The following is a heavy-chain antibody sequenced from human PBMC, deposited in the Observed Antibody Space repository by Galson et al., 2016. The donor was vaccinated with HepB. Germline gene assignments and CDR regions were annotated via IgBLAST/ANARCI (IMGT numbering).Heavy chain of an antibody. CDR1: GFTFSTYG. CDR3: ARDENADQPDY. V-gene: IGHV3-30*03. CDR2: ISFDGSKK. D-gene: IGHD1-1*01. Sequence: SLRLSCAASGFTFSTYGMHWVRQAPGKGLEWVAIISFDGSKKYYADSVKGRFTISRDNSKNTLYLQMNSLRAEDTAVYFCARDENADQPDYWGQGTLVTVSS. J-gene: IGHJ4*02.